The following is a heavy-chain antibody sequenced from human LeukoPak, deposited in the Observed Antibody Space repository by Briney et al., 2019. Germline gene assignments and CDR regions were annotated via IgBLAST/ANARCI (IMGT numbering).Heavy chain of an antibody. V-gene: IGHV3-30*02. CDR1: GFTFTSYG. Sequence: GGSLRLSCVVSGFTFTSYGVHWVRQAPGKGLEWVAFIRRDGSYKDYADSVKGRFTISRDNSKNTLYLQIISLRAEDTALYYCVKDEGFITFVQGVGTSELYYMDVWGKGTTVIVSS. CDR2: IRRDGSYK. J-gene: IGHJ6*03. CDR3: VKDEGFITFVQGVGTSELYYMDV. D-gene: IGHD3-10*01.